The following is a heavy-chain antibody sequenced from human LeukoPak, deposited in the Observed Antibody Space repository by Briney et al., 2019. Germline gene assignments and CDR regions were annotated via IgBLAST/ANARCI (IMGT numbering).Heavy chain of an antibody. CDR3: ARDVSPSWSYRSYYFGY. J-gene: IGHJ4*02. V-gene: IGHV4-4*07. CDR2: IYTSGST. CDR1: GGSISSYY. D-gene: IGHD3-16*02. Sequence: PSETLSLTCTVSGGSISSYYWSWVRQPAGKGLEWIGRIYTSGSTNYNPSLKSRVTMSVDTSKNQFSLKLSSVTAADTAVYYCARDVSPSWSYRSYYFGYWGQGTLVTVSS.